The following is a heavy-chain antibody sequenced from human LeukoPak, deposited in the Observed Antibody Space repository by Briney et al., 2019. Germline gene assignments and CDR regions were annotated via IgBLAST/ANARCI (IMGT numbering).Heavy chain of an antibody. D-gene: IGHD1-26*01. CDR3: AKLQWEPPDH. V-gene: IGHV3-7*03. CDR1: GFTFSSYW. CDR2: IKQDGSEK. Sequence: GGPLRLSCAASGFTFSSYWMSWVRQAPGKGLEWVANIKQDGSEKYHVGSVKGRFTVSRDNAKNLLYLQLNSLRAEDTAVYYCAKLQWEPPDHWGQGTLVTVSS. J-gene: IGHJ4*02.